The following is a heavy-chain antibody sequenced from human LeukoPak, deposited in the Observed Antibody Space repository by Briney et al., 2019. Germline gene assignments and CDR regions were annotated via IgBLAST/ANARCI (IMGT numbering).Heavy chain of an antibody. CDR2: IYYSGST. CDR1: GGSIGSYH. V-gene: IGHV4-59*01. Sequence: SETLSLTCNVSGGSIGSYHWSWIRQSPGKGLEWIGDIYYSGSTNYNPSLKSRVTLLVDMSKNQSSLKVRSVTAVDTAMYYCARNRWGTGASFDSWGQGTLVTVSS. CDR3: ARNRWGTGASFDS. J-gene: IGHJ4*02. D-gene: IGHD4-23*01.